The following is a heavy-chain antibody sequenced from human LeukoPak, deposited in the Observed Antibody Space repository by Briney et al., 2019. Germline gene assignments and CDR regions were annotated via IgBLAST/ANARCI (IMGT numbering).Heavy chain of an antibody. CDR3: ARARFLVVTE. CDR2: INHSGST. D-gene: IGHD2-15*01. CDR1: GGSFSGYY. V-gene: IGHV4-34*01. J-gene: IGHJ4*02. Sequence: PSETLSLACAVYGGSFSGYYWSWIRQPPGKGLEWIGEINHSGSTNYNPSLKSRVTISVDTSKNQFSLKLSSVTAADPAVYYCARARFLVVTEWGQGTLVTVSS.